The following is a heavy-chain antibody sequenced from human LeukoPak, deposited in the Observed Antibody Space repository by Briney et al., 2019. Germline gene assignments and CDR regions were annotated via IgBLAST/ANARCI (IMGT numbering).Heavy chain of an antibody. Sequence: PSETLSLTCAVYGGSFSGYYWSWIRQPPGKGLEWIGEINHRGSTNYNPSLKSRVTISVDTSKNQFSLNLSSVTVADTAVYYCARRIWYHDILTAYNIWGQGTPVTVSS. CDR1: GGSFSGYY. D-gene: IGHD3-9*01. CDR3: ARRIWYHDILTAYNI. J-gene: IGHJ4*02. V-gene: IGHV4-34*01. CDR2: INHRGST.